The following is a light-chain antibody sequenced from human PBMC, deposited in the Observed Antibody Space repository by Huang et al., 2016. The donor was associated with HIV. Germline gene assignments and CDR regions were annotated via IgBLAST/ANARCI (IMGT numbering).Light chain of an antibody. J-gene: IGKJ3*01. V-gene: IGKV2-24*01. Sequence: DIVMTQTPLSSPVTLGQSASISCRSRQSLVHSAGNPYFSWLHQRPGQPPRRLIDKVSYRFAGVPDRCSGSGAGKDFTLKSNKVQPEDVGVYYCMQATQFPFTFGPGTELDLK. CDR1: QSLVHSAGNPY. CDR3: MQATQFPFT. CDR2: KVS.